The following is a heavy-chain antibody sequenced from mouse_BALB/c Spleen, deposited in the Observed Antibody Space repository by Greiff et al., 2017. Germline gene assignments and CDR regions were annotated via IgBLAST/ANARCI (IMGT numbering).Heavy chain of an antibody. CDR3: ARMVTTRAWFAY. V-gene: IGHV1-63*02. CDR2: IYPGGGYT. J-gene: IGHJ3*01. CDR1: GYTFTNYW. D-gene: IGHD2-2*01. Sequence: QVQLKESGAELVRPGTSVKISCKASGYTFTNYWLGWVKQRPGHGLEWIGDIYPGGGYTNYNEKFKGKATLTADTSSSTAYMQLSSLTSEDSAVYFCARMVTTRAWFAYWGQGTLVTVSA.